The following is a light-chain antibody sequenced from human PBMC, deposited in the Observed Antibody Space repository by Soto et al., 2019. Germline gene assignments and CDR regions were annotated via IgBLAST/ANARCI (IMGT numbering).Light chain of an antibody. CDR3: QQYNSYWT. CDR2: KAS. Sequence: DIQMTQSPATLSASVGDRVTITCRASQSISSWLAWYQQKPGKAPNLLIYKASTVDSRVPSRFSGSGSGTDFTITIRILQADDFATYYCQQYNSYWTFGQGTKVEIK. V-gene: IGKV1-5*03. J-gene: IGKJ1*01. CDR1: QSISSW.